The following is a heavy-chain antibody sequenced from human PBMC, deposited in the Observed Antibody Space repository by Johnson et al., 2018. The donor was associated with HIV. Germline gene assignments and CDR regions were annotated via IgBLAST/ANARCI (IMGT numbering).Heavy chain of an antibody. CDR2: ISYDGSNN. CDR3: AKDLPDPPFDI. Sequence: QVQLVESGGGVVQPGRSLRLSCAASGFTFSSYAMHWVRQAPGKGLEWVAVISYDGSNNSSADSVIGRFTISRDNSKNTLYLQMNSLRAEDTAVYYCAKDLPDPPFDIWGQGTMVTVSS. D-gene: IGHD1-14*01. J-gene: IGHJ3*02. CDR1: GFTFSSYA. V-gene: IGHV3-30*04.